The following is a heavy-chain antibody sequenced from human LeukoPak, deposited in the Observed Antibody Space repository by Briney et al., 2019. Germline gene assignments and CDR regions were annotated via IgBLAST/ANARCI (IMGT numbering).Heavy chain of an antibody. Sequence: GASVKVSCKTSGYTFTTYGVSWVRQAPGQGLAWMGWVSGYTGNTNYAERFQGRVTMTTDTSTTTVYMELTSLRSDDSAVYYCARGEVSASLYYFDFWGHGTLVTVS. CDR3: ARGEVSASLYYFDF. D-gene: IGHD2-2*01. J-gene: IGHJ4*01. CDR2: VSGYTGNT. CDR1: GYTFTTYG. V-gene: IGHV1-18*01.